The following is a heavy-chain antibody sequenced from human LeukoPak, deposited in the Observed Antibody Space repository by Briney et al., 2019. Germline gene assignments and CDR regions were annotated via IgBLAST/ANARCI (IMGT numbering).Heavy chain of an antibody. CDR2: ISYDGSNK. V-gene: IGHV3-30*18. CDR1: GFTFSTYG. CDR3: AKDVLDPSYYYYMDV. Sequence: GGSLRLSCAASGFTFSTYGMHWVRQAPGKGLEWVAVISYDGSNKYYADSVKGRFSISRDNSKNTLFLHMNSLRAEDTAVYYCAKDVLDPSYYYYMDVWGKGTTVTVSS. J-gene: IGHJ6*03.